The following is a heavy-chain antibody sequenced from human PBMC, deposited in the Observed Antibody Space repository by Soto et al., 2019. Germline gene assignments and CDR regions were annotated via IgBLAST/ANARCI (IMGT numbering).Heavy chain of an antibody. CDR2: VSTYNGDT. V-gene: IGHV1-18*04. CDR1: GDSFSSYN. CDR3: ARDVVPTYDF. J-gene: IGHJ4*02. Sequence: QVHLVQSGPEVRKPGASVRFSCKAYGDSFSSYNLFWVRQAPGQGLQWMGWVSTYNGDTTYAQKFQGRVFMTTDTSTSTAYMELRGLTSDDTAVYYCARDVVPTYDFWGQGTLVTVSS.